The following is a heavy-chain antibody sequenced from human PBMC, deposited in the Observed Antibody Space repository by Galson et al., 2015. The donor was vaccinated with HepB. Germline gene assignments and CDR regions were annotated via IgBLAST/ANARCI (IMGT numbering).Heavy chain of an antibody. V-gene: IGHV3-23*01. J-gene: IGHJ4*02. CDR3: AKDSYHDYGAPTRLYYFDY. CDR1: GFTFSSYA. CDR2: ISGSGGST. D-gene: IGHD4-17*01. Sequence: SLRLSCAASGFTFSSYAMSWVPQAPGKGLEWVSAISGSGGSTYYADSVKGRFTISRDNSKNTLYLQMNSLRAEDTAVYYCAKDSYHDYGAPTRLYYFDYWGQGTLVTVSS.